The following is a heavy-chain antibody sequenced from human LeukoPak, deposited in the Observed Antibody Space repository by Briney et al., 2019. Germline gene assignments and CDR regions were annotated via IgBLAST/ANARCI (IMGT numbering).Heavy chain of an antibody. J-gene: IGHJ5*02. CDR1: GFTFSSYG. CDR2: IRYDGSNK. CDR3: AKEGVSKALPFYDSSGYFEA. D-gene: IGHD3-22*01. Sequence: GGSLRLSCEASGFTFSSYGMHWVRQAPGKGLEWVAFIRYDGSNKYYADSVKGRFTISRDNSKNTLYLQMNSLRAEDTAVYYCAKEGVSKALPFYDSSGYFEAWGQGTLVTVSS. V-gene: IGHV3-30*02.